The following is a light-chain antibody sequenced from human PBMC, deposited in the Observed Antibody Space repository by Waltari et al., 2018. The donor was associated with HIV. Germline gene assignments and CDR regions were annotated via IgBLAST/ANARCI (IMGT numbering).Light chain of an antibody. CDR2: NNN. Sequence: QSVLPQPPSASGTPGQRVTISCSGSSPNIGSNTVNWYQQLPGTAPKLLIYNNNQRPSGVPDRFSGSKSGTSASLAISGLQSEGEADYYCAAWDDSLNAVVFGGGTKLTVL. V-gene: IGLV1-44*01. J-gene: IGLJ2*01. CDR3: AAWDDSLNAVV. CDR1: SPNIGSNT.